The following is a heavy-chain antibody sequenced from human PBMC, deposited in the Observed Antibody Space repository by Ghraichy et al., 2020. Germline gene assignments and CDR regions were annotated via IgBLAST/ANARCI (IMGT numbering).Heavy chain of an antibody. V-gene: IGHV4-4*09. CDR2: IYTSGST. Sequence: SQTLSLTCTVSGGSISDYYWSWIRRPPGKGLEWIGYIYTSGSTRYNPSLKSRVTISADTSNNQFSLKLSSVTAADTAVYYCARPGQLVQRGGYYFDYWGPGTLVTVSS. CDR1: GGSISDYY. J-gene: IGHJ4*02. CDR3: ARPGQLVQRGGYYFDY. D-gene: IGHD6-6*01.